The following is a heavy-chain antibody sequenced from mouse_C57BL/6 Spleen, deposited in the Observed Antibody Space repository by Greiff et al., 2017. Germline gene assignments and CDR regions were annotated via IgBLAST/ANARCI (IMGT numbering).Heavy chain of an antibody. D-gene: IGHD3-3*01. V-gene: IGHV1-52*01. CDR2: IDPSDSET. CDR3: ARTRDYAMDY. Sequence: QVHVKQPGAELVRPGSSVKLSCKASGYTFTSYWMHWVKQRPIQGLEWIGNIDPSDSETHYNQKFKDKATLTLDKSSSPAYMQLSSLTSEDSAVYYCARTRDYAMDYWGQGTSVTVSS. CDR1: GYTFTSYW. J-gene: IGHJ4*01.